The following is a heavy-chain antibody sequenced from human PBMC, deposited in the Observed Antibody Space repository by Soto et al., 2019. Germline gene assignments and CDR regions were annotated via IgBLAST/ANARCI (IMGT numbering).Heavy chain of an antibody. CDR1: GFTFSDYA. Sequence: EVQLLESGGGLVQPGGSLRLSCAASGFTFSDYAMNWVRQAPGKGLEWVSFISGSSGNSTYYADSVKGRFTVARDKSKDKLYLQMSSQRAKAPAVYYGARQPYWGGYYYHGMDVWGQGTTVSVSS. J-gene: IGHJ6*02. D-gene: IGHD7-27*01. CDR3: ARQPYWGGYYYHGMDV. V-gene: IGHV3-23*01. CDR2: ISGSSGNST.